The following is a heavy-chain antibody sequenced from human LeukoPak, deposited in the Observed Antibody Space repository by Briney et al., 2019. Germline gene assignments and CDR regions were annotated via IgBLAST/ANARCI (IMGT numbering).Heavy chain of an antibody. D-gene: IGHD2-2*01. J-gene: IGHJ4*02. CDR1: GFTFSSYG. Sequence: GGSLRLSCAASGFTFSSYGMHWVRQAPGKGLEWVSSISSSGSYIYYADSVKGRFTISRDNAKNSLFLQMNSLRAEDTAVYYCARGQGTSYQMYYFDYWGQGTLVTVSS. CDR3: ARGQGTSYQMYYFDY. CDR2: ISSSGSYI. V-gene: IGHV3-21*01.